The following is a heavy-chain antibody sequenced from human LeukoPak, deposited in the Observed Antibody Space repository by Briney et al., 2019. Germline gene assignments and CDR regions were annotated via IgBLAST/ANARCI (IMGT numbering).Heavy chain of an antibody. J-gene: IGHJ4*02. CDR3: ARGHRLYYYGSGSYPY. CDR2: MNPNSGNT. D-gene: IGHD3-10*01. V-gene: IGHV1-8*01. Sequence: GASVKVSCKASGYTFTSYDINWVRQATGQGLEWMGWMNPNSGNTGYAQKFQGRVTMTRNTSISTAYMELSSLRSEDTAVYYCARGHRLYYYGSGSYPYWGQGTLVTVSS. CDR1: GYTFTSYD.